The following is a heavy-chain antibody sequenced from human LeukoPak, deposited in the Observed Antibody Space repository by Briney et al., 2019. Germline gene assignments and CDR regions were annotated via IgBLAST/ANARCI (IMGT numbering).Heavy chain of an antibody. D-gene: IGHD3-10*01. CDR1: GFTFITYT. Sequence: GGSLRLSCAASGFTFITYTMNWVRQAPGKGLEWVSSIDSSSSYIYYTDSVKGRFTISRDNAKNSLYLQMNSLRAEDTALYHCARQYGSGSYYYYMDVWGKGTTVTISS. CDR2: IDSSSSYI. CDR3: ARQYGSGSYYYYMDV. J-gene: IGHJ6*03. V-gene: IGHV3-21*04.